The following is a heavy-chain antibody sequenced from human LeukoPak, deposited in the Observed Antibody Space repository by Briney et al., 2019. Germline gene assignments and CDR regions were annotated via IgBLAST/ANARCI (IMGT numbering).Heavy chain of an antibody. CDR1: GFTFSSYG. V-gene: IGHV3-30*18. CDR3: AKGVAVVVVPAVMDY. Sequence: GRSLRLSCAASGFTFSSYGMHWVRQAPGKGLEWVAVISYDGSNKYYADSVKGRFTISRDNSKNTLYLQMNSLRAEDTAVYYCAKGVAVVVVPAVMDYWGQGTLVTVSS. D-gene: IGHD2-2*01. CDR2: ISYDGSNK. J-gene: IGHJ4*02.